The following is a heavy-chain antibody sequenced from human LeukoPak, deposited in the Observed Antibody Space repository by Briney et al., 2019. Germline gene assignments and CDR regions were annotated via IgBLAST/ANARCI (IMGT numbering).Heavy chain of an antibody. V-gene: IGHV4-39*02. D-gene: IGHD1-26*01. CDR1: GGSISSSTYY. CDR2: INHSGST. J-gene: IGHJ3*02. CDR3: AISGNYFSRDAFDI. Sequence: PSETLSLTCTVSGGSISSSTYYWGWIRQPPGKALEWIGEINHSGSTNYNPSLKRRVTISGDTSKHHFSLELRSVTAADTAVYYCAISGNYFSRDAFDIWGQGTMVTVSS.